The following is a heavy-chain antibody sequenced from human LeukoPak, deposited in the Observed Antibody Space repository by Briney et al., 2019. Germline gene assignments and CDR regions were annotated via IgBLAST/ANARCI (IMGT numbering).Heavy chain of an antibody. D-gene: IGHD3-10*01. CDR2: IYHSGST. J-gene: IGHJ3*02. CDR3: ARASYYYGSGSPPAFDI. V-gene: IGHV4-4*02. CDR1: GGSISSSNW. Sequence: SETLSLTCAVSGGSISSSNWWSWVRQPPGKGPEWIGEIYHSGSTNYNPSLKSRVTISVDKSKNQFSLKLSSVTAADTAVYYCARASYYYGSGSPPAFDIWGQGTMVTVSS.